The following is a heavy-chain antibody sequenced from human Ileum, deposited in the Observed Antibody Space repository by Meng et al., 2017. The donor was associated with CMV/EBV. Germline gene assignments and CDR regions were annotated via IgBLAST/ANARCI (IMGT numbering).Heavy chain of an antibody. J-gene: IGHJ5*02. D-gene: IGHD6-19*01. CDR2: ISAYNGNT. CDR3: ARDIAVAAGFDP. Sequence: GGSLRLSCAASGYTFTSYGISWVRQAPGQGLEWMGWISAYNGNTNYAQKLQGRVTMTTDTSTSTAYMELRSLRSDDTAVYYCARDIAVAAGFDPWGQGTLVTVSS. CDR1: GYTFTSYG. V-gene: IGHV1-18*01.